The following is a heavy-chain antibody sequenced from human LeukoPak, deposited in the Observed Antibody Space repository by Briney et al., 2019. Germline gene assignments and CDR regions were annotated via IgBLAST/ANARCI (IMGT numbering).Heavy chain of an antibody. Sequence: GGSLRLSCAASGFTVSSKYMSWVRQAPGKGLEWVANIKTDGSEKYYVDSVKGRFTISRDNAKNSLFLQMNSLRAEDTAVYYCASQSYGQFDYWGQGTPVTVSS. CDR1: GFTVSSKY. J-gene: IGHJ4*02. V-gene: IGHV3-7*05. CDR2: IKTDGSEK. CDR3: ASQSYGQFDY. D-gene: IGHD3-10*01.